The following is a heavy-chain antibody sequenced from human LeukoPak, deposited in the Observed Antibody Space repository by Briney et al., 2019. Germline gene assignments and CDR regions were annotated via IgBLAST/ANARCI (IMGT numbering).Heavy chain of an antibody. CDR1: GFTFSDYY. D-gene: IGHD4-17*01. J-gene: IGHJ4*02. CDR2: IYYSGST. Sequence: LRLSCAASGFTFSDYYMSWIRQPPGKGLEWIGYIYYSGSTYYNPSLKSRVTISVDTSKNQFSLKLSSVTAADTAVYYCARESDGDYYIDYWGQGTLVTVSS. V-gene: IGHV4-30-4*08. CDR3: ARESDGDYYIDY.